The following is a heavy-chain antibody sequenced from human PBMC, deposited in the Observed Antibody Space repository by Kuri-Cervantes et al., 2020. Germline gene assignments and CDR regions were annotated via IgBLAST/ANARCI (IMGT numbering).Heavy chain of an antibody. CDR3: ARPMVRGASPDY. V-gene: IGHV3-49*03. CDR1: GFTFGDYA. Sequence: GESRKSSCTASGFTFGDYAMSWFRQAPGKGLEWVGFIRSKAYGGTTEYAASVKGRFTISRDDSKSIAYLQMNSLRDEDTAVYYCARPMVRGASPDYWGQGTLVTVSS. D-gene: IGHD3-10*01. J-gene: IGHJ4*02. CDR2: IRSKAYGGTT.